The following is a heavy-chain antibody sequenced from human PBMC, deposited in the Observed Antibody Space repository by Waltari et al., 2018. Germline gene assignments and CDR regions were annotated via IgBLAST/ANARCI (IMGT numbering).Heavy chain of an antibody. Sequence: QVQLQESGPGLVKPSQTLSLPCTVSGGSISSGGYYWSWIRQHPGKGLEWIGYIYYSGSTYYNPSLKSRVTISVDTSKNQFSLKLSSVTAADTAVYYCARDGGLAAAGTSSHFQHWGQGTLVTVSS. D-gene: IGHD6-13*01. V-gene: IGHV4-31*03. CDR3: ARDGGLAAAGTSSHFQH. CDR2: IYYSGST. CDR1: GGSISSGGYY. J-gene: IGHJ1*01.